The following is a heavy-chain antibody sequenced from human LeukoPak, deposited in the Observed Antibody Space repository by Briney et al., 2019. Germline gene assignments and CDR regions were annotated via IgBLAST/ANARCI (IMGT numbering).Heavy chain of an antibody. J-gene: IGHJ4*02. CDR2: IWYDGSNK. CDR1: GSTFSSYG. V-gene: IGHV3-33*06. D-gene: IGHD6-19*01. Sequence: GRSLRLSCAASGSTFSSYGMHWVRQAPGKGLEWVAVIWYDGSNKYYADSVKGRFTISRDNSKNTLYLQMNSLRAEDTAVYYCAKDRGAVAGIDYWGQGTLVTVSS. CDR3: AKDRGAVAGIDY.